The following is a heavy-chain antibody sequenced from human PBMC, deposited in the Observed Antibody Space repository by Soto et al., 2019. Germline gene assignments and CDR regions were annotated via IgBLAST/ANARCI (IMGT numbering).Heavy chain of an antibody. V-gene: IGHV3-48*03. CDR2: IGTSGKTI. J-gene: IGHJ6*02. CDR1: GFTFSSYE. CDR3: ARDPAIYSGKFDYGLDV. Sequence: WGSLRLSCAVSGFTFSSYEMNCVRQAPWKGLEWVSYIGTSGKTIYYADSVRGRFTISRDNAKNSLYLRMNSLRAEDTAVYFCARDPAIYSGKFDYGLDVWGRGTTVTVSS. D-gene: IGHD4-4*01.